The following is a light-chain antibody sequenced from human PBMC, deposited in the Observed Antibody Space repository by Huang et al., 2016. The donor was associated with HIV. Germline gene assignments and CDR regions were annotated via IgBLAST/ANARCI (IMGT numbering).Light chain of an antibody. J-gene: IGKJ4*01. CDR2: GAS. CDR3: QQYNNWPL. Sequence: EIVMTQSPDTLSVSPGQRVPLSCRASQSVNTNLAWYQQKPGQAPRLLIFGASTRATGIPARFTGSGSGTEFTLTISSLQSEDFAVYFCQQYNNWPLFGGGTKVEIK. V-gene: IGKV3-15*01. CDR1: QSVNTN.